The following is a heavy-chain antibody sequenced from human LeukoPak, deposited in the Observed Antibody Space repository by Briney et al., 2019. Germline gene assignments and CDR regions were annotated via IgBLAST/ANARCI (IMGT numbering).Heavy chain of an antibody. CDR2: ISGSSTTM. CDR3: ARGRPGGFDY. J-gene: IGHJ4*02. V-gene: IGHV3-48*01. D-gene: IGHD2-15*01. CDR1: GFIFSSYS. Sequence: GGSLRLSCAASGFIFSSYSMNWVRQAPGKGLEWVSYISGSSTTMYYADSVKGRFTISRDNAKNSLYLQMNSLRAEDTAVYYCARGRPGGFDYWGQGTLVTVSS.